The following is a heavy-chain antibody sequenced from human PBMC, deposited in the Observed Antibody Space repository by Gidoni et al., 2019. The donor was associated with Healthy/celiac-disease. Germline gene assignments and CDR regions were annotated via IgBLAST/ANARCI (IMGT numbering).Heavy chain of an antibody. Sequence: QVQLVQSGAEVKKPGSPVKVSCKASGGTFSSYAISWVRQAPGQGLEWMGGIIPIFGTANYAQKFQGRVTITADESTSTAYMELSSLRSEDTAVYYCARGVRIAAAGVPDYYYYGMDVWGQGTTVTVSS. CDR1: GGTFSSYA. CDR2: IIPIFGTA. D-gene: IGHD6-13*01. V-gene: IGHV1-69*01. CDR3: ARGVRIAAAGVPDYYYYGMDV. J-gene: IGHJ6*02.